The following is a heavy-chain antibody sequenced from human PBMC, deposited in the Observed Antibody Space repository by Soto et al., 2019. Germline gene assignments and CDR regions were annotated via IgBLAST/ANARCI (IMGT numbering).Heavy chain of an antibody. CDR1: GGTFSRSG. V-gene: IGHV1-69*18. J-gene: IGHJ6*02. Sequence: QVQLVQSGTEVKKPGASVKVSCKASGGTFSRSGFHWVRQAPGQGLEWMGMIVPSVDTTNYAQKFQARVTISADQFTSTVYMELRSLRSEDTAVYFCARCPQPPDTADPYAVDVWGQGTRVIVSS. CDR3: ARCPQPPDTADPYAVDV. D-gene: IGHD5-18*01. CDR2: IVPSVDTT.